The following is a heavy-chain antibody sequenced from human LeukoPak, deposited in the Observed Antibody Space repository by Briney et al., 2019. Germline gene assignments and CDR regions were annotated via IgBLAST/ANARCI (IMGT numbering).Heavy chain of an antibody. CDR1: GFTFSTYG. V-gene: IGHV3-33*06. D-gene: IGHD3-22*01. CDR3: AKDITAYDSSGYLFDY. J-gene: IGHJ4*02. CDR2: IWFDGNNK. Sequence: GGSLRLSCAASGFTFSTYGMHWVRQAPGKGLEWVAAIWFDGNNKYYADSVKGRFTISRDNSKNTLYLQMNSLRAEDTAVYYCAKDITAYDSSGYLFDYWGQGTLVTVSS.